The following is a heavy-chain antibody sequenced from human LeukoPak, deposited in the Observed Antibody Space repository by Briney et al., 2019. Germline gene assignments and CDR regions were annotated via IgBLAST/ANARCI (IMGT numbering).Heavy chain of an antibody. V-gene: IGHV1-2*02. Sequence: EASVKVSCKASGYTFTGYYMHWVRQAPGQGLEWMGWINPNSGGTNYAQKFQGRVTMTRDTSISTAYMEPSRLRSDDTAVYYCARVSEDRDYWGQGTLVTVSS. J-gene: IGHJ4*02. CDR2: INPNSGGT. CDR1: GYTFTGYY. CDR3: ARVSEDRDY. D-gene: IGHD3-22*01.